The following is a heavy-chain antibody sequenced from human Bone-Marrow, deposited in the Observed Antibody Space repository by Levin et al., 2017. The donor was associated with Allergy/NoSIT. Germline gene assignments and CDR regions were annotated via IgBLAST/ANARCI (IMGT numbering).Heavy chain of an antibody. CDR3: VAFGSASF. J-gene: IGHJ4*02. Sequence: GGSLRLSCAASGFPLSDYEMHWVRQAPGRGLEWVSYMSNNGSIIYHADSVRGRFILSRDNAKNSLYLQMHSLRVEDSGVYYCVAFGSASFWGQGTLVTVSS. V-gene: IGHV3-48*03. CDR2: MSNNGSII. CDR1: GFPLSDYE. D-gene: IGHD1-14*01.